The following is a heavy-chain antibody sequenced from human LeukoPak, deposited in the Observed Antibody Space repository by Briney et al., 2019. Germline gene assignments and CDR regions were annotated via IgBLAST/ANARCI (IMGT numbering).Heavy chain of an antibody. V-gene: IGHV3-53*01. CDR1: GFTVISTY. CDR3: AKDLENSGSYPYFDY. J-gene: IGHJ4*02. CDR2: IYSGGNT. D-gene: IGHD1-26*01. Sequence: GGSLRLSCAASGFTVISTYMSWVRQAPGKGLEWVSVIYSGGNTYYADSVKGRFTISRDNSKNTLYLQMNGLRAEDTAVYYCAKDLENSGSYPYFDYWGQGTLVTVSS.